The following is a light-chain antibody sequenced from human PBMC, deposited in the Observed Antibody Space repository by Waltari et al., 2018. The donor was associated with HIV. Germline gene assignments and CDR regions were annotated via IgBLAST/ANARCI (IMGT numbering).Light chain of an antibody. V-gene: IGKV3-15*01. CDR1: QSVSSH. CDR2: GAS. J-gene: IGKJ1*01. Sequence: EVVMTQSPATLSVSPGERATLSCRASQSVSSHLAWYQQRPGQRPRLLIYGASTRATGIPDRFSGSGSGTEFTLTISSLQSEDFALYYCQHYDRWPWGFGQGTKVEIK. CDR3: QHYDRWPWG.